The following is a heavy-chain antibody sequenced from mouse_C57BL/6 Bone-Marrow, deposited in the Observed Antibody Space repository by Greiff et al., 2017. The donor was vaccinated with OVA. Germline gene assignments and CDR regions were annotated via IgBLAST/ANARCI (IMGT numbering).Heavy chain of an antibody. Sequence: LVESGPELVKPGASVKISCKASGYSFTDYNMNWVKQSNGKSLEWIGVINPNYGTTSYNQKFKGKATLTVDQSSSTAYMQLNSLTSEDSAVYYCANYYGSSFYWYFDVWGTGTTVTVSS. J-gene: IGHJ1*03. CDR1: GYSFTDYN. CDR2: INPNYGTT. CDR3: ANYYGSSFYWYFDV. V-gene: IGHV1-39*01. D-gene: IGHD1-1*01.